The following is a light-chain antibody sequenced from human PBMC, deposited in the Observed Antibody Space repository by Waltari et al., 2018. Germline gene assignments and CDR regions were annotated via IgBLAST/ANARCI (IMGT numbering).Light chain of an antibody. J-gene: IGLJ2*01. V-gene: IGLV2-14*03. CDR2: DVS. CDR1: SRDVGGDDS. CDR3: CSQSSNNGVI. Sequence: QSALTQPASVSGSPGQSITVSCTGSSRDVGGDDSVSWYQDLPGQAPKVIIYDVSSRPAGVSDRCSGSKSGNTASLTISGLQAEDEANYYCCSQSSNNGVIFGGGTKVTVL.